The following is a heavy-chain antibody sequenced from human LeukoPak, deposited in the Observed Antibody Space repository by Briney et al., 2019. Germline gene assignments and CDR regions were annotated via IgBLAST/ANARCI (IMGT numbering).Heavy chain of an antibody. CDR1: GGSISTYY. D-gene: IGHD3-16*02. J-gene: IGHJ5*02. V-gene: IGHV4-59*01. CDR3: ARGASGYDYVWGSYRNYNWFDP. Sequence: SETLSLTCTVSGGSISTYYWSWIRQPPGKGLEWIGYIYYTGSTKNNPSLKSRVTISVDTSKNQFSLKLSSVTAADTAVYYCARGASGYDYVWGSYRNYNWFDPRGQGTLVTVSS. CDR2: IYYTGST.